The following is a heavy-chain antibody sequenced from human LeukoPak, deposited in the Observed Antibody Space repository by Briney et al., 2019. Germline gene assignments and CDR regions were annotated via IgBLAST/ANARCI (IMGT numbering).Heavy chain of an antibody. Sequence: GGSLRLSCAASGFTFSTYAMSWVRQAPGKGLEWVAAISGASENTHYADSVKGRFTISRDNSKNTLCLQMNTLRADDTAIYYCAKDHVDWGSSFDSWGQGTQVTVSS. CDR2: ISGASENT. CDR3: AKDHVDWGSSFDS. V-gene: IGHV3-23*01. J-gene: IGHJ4*02. CDR1: GFTFSTYA. D-gene: IGHD3-9*01.